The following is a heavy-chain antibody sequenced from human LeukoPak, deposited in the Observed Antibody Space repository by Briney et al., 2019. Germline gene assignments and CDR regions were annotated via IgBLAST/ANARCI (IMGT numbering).Heavy chain of an antibody. CDR1: GGSISSYY. V-gene: IGHV4-4*07. CDR3: ARCKWFGEFYYYGMDV. CDR2: IYTSGST. D-gene: IGHD3-10*01. J-gene: IGHJ6*02. Sequence: SETLSLTCTVSGGSISSYYWSWIRQPAGKGLEWIGRIYTSGSTNYNPSLKSRVTMSVDTSKNQFSLKLSSVTAADTAVYYCARCKWFGEFYYYGMDVWGQGTTVTVSS.